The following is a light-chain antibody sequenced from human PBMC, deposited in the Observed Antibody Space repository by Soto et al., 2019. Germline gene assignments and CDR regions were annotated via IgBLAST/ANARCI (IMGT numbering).Light chain of an antibody. Sequence: NFMLTQPHSVSESPGKTVTISCTRSSGSIASNYVQWYQQRPGSAPTTVIYEDNQRPSGVPDRFSGSIDSSSNSASLTISGLKTEDEADYYCQSYDSSNHTLHVVFGGGTKLTVL. J-gene: IGLJ2*01. V-gene: IGLV6-57*04. CDR2: EDN. CDR1: SGSIASNY. CDR3: QSYDSSNHTLHVV.